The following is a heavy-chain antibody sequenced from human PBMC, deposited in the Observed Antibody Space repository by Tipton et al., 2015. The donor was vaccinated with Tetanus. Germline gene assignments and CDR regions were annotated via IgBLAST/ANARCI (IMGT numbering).Heavy chain of an antibody. CDR3: ATDYFDTSGSPFDI. V-gene: IGHV1-18*04. J-gene: IGHJ3*02. CDR1: GYTFTTYY. Sequence: QSRAEVKKPGASVKVSCKASGYTFTTYYVHWVRQAPGQGLEWVGWINAYNGNTNYAQKLQDRVTMITDTSTSTVYMDLRSLRSDDTAVYYCATDYFDTSGSPFDIWGQGTMVIVSS. CDR2: INAYNGNT. D-gene: IGHD3-22*01.